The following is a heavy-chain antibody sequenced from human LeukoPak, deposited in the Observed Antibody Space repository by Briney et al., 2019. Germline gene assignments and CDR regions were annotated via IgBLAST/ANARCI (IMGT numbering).Heavy chain of an antibody. J-gene: IGHJ4*02. CDR1: GYSLSELS. CDR3: ARVPTXXYDRSALGHFDY. CDR2: FDPEDGEI. Sequence: GASVKVSCKVSGYSLSELSMHWVRQAPGKGLEWMGGFDPEDGEIIYAQKFQGRVTMTEDTSTDTTYMEMSSLRYEDTAVYYCARVPTXXYDRSALGHFDYWGQGTLVTVSS. V-gene: IGHV1-24*01. D-gene: IGHD3-22*01.